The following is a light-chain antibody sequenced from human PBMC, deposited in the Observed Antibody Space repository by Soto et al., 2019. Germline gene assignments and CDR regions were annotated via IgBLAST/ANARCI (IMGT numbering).Light chain of an antibody. Sequence: DIQLTQSPSFLSASVGDRVTITCRASQGISSYLAWYQQKPGNAPKLLIYAASTLQSGGPSRFSGSGSGTEFTLTISSLQPEDFATYYCQQLNSYPLTFGQGTRLEIK. CDR1: QGISSY. CDR3: QQLNSYPLT. CDR2: AAS. J-gene: IGKJ5*01. V-gene: IGKV1-9*01.